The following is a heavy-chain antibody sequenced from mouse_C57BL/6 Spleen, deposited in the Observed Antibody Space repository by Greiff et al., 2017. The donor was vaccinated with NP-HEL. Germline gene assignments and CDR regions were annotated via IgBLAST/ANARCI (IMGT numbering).Heavy chain of an antibody. D-gene: IGHD2-3*01. CDR1: GYTFTSYW. J-gene: IGHJ3*01. CDR2: IDPSDSYT. V-gene: IGHV1-69*01. CDR3: ARSYDGPFAY. Sequence: VQLQQPGAELVMPGASVKLSCKASGYTFTSYWMHWVKQRPGQGLEWIGEIDPSDSYTNYNQKFKGKSTLTVDKSSSTAYMQLSSLTSEDSAVYYCARSYDGPFAYWGQGTLVTVSA.